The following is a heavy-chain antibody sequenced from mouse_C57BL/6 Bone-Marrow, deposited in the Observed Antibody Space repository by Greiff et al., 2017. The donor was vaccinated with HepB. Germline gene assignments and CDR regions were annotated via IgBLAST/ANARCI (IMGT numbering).Heavy chain of an antibody. V-gene: IGHV1-81*01. D-gene: IGHD1-1*01. Sequence: VQLQQSGAELARPGASVTLSCKASGYTFTSYGISWVKQRTGQGLEWIGEIYPRSGNTYYNEKFKGKATLTADKSSSTAYMGLRSLTSEDSAVYFCARNPYYGSSYGFAYWGQGTLVTVSA. CDR2: IYPRSGNT. CDR1: GYTFTSYG. J-gene: IGHJ3*01. CDR3: ARNPYYGSSYGFAY.